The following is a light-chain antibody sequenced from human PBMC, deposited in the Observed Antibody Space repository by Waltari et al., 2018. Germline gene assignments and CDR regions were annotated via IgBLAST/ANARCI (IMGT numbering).Light chain of an antibody. CDR3: MQATQFPRT. Sequence: DIVMTQTPLSSPVTLGQAASISCRSSQGLLHSNGNTYLSWLHQRPGQPPRLLIYKISNRVSGVPDRCSGSGTGTDFTLRISRVEAEDVGVYYCMQATQFPRTFGQGTKVEIK. V-gene: IGKV2-24*01. CDR1: QGLLHSNGNTY. CDR2: KIS. J-gene: IGKJ1*01.